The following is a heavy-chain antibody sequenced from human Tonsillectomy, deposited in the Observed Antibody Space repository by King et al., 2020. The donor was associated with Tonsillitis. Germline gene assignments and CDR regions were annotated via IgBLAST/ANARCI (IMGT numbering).Heavy chain of an antibody. J-gene: IGHJ6*02. Sequence: VQLVESGGGLVQPGGSLRVSCAASGFTFSSYWMHWVRQAPGKGLVWVSHINTDGSSTSYADSVKGRFTISRDNAKNMLYLQMNSLSAEATAVYYCAIGSNYDLPVWGQGTTVTVSS. CDR2: INTDGSST. V-gene: IGHV3-74*01. CDR3: AIGSNYDLPV. CDR1: GFTFSSYW.